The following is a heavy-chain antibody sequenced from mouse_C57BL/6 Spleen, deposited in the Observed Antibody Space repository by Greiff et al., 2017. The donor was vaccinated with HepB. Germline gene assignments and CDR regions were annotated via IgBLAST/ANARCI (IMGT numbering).Heavy chain of an antibody. Sequence: DVQLVESGGGLVKPGGSLKLSCAASGFTFSSYAMSWVRQTPEKRLEWVATISDGGSYTYYQDNVTGRFTISRDNAKNNLYLQMSHLKSEDTAMYYCAREGYDYGAMDYWGQGTSVTVCS. V-gene: IGHV5-4*01. J-gene: IGHJ4*01. CDR2: ISDGGSYT. D-gene: IGHD2-4*01. CDR1: GFTFSSYA. CDR3: AREGYDYGAMDY.